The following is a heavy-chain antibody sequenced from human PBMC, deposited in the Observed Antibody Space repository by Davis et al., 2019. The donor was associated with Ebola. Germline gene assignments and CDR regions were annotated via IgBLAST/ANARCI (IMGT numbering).Heavy chain of an antibody. CDR1: GYTFTSYA. CDR3: ARAIYYYDSSGYSDY. V-gene: IGHV1-46*01. CDR2: INPSGGST. J-gene: IGHJ4*02. Sequence: AASVKVSCKASGYTFTSYAMNWVRQAPGQGLEWMGIINPSGGSTSYAQKFQGRVTMTRDTSTSTVYMELSSLRSEDTAVYYCARAIYYYDSSGYSDYWGQGTLVTVSS. D-gene: IGHD3-22*01.